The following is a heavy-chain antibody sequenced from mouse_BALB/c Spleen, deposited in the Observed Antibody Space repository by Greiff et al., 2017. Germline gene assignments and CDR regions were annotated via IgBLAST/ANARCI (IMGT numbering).Heavy chain of an antibody. CDR1: GYTFTSYW. CDR3: ARYGYYAMDY. CDR2: IYPGDGDT. J-gene: IGHJ4*01. D-gene: IGHD1-1*02. Sequence: VKLVESGAELARPGASVKLSCKASGYTFTSYWMQWVKQRPGQGLEWIGAIYPGDGDTRYTQKFKGKATLTADKSSSTAYMQLSSLASEDSAVYYCARYGYYAMDYWGQGTSVTVSS. V-gene: IGHV1-87*01.